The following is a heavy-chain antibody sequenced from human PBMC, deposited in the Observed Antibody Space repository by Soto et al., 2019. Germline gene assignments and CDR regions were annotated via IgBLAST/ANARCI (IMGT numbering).Heavy chain of an antibody. J-gene: IGHJ4*02. V-gene: IGHV4-4*02. CDR1: GVSISSGNW. CDR2: IFRDGTA. D-gene: IGHD3-10*01. CDR3: ARLVYETRLNYMYFDF. Sequence: SETLSLTCAVSGVSISSGNWWTWVRQSPQRGLEYIGEIFRDGTANYYPSFERRVAISVDTSKNQFSLKLTSVTAADTAIYFCARLVYETRLNYMYFDFWGQGTLVTVSS.